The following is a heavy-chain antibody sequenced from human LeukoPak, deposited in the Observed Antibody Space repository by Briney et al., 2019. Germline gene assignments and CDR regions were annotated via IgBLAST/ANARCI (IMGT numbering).Heavy chain of an antibody. D-gene: IGHD6-13*01. CDR2: MNPKSGNT. CDR3: AKATTTIAAVPHNP. V-gene: IGHV1-8*01. Sequence: ASVTVSCKASGYSFTTYDVNWVRQAPGQGLEWMGWMNPKSGNTGYAPKFQGRVSMTRNTSIDTAFMELKSLSFEDTAVYYCAKATTTIAAVPHNPWGQGTLVTVSS. J-gene: IGHJ5*02. CDR1: GYSFTTYD.